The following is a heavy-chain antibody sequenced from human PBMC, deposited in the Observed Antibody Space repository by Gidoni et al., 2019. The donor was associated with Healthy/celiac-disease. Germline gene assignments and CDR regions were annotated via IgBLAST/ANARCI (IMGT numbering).Heavy chain of an antibody. CDR2: ISSSSSYI. Sequence: EVQLVESGGGLVKPGGSLRLSCAASGFTFSSYSMNWVRQAPGKGLEWVSSISSSSSYIYYADSVKGRFTISRDNAKNSLYLQMNSLRAEDTAVYYCARDRPVVVAAIMDYWGQGTLVTVSS. CDR3: ARDRPVVVAAIMDY. J-gene: IGHJ4*02. V-gene: IGHV3-21*01. CDR1: GFTFSSYS. D-gene: IGHD2-15*01.